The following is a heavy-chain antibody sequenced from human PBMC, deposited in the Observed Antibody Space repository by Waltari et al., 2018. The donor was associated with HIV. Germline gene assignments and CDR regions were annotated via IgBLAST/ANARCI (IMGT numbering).Heavy chain of an antibody. V-gene: IGHV3-21*04. CDR1: GFELRHYA. J-gene: IGHJ4*02. CDR2: IRRGNNEK. D-gene: IGHD3-10*01. CDR3: VRDDPGYGPIDY. Sequence: DVYLVESGGGLVTTGGSLRLPCDASGFELRHYALNWVRQSPMRGLEWVASIRRGNNEKNYLDSVRGRFVISRDNSESSVYLQMDSLREEDTATYFCVRDDPGYGPIDYWGQGTLVTV.